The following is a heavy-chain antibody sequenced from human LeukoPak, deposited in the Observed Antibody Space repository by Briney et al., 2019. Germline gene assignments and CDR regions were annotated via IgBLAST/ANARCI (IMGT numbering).Heavy chain of an antibody. J-gene: IGHJ4*02. D-gene: IGHD3-16*01. CDR3: ARPGQLGEYTPYHFDY. Sequence: GESLKISCQGSGYSFTSYWIGWVRQMPGKGLEWMGIIYPGDSDTIYSPSFQGQVTISADKSISTAYLQWSSLKASDTAMYYCARPGQLGEYTPYHFDYWGQGILVTVSS. V-gene: IGHV5-51*01. CDR1: GYSFTSYW. CDR2: IYPGDSDT.